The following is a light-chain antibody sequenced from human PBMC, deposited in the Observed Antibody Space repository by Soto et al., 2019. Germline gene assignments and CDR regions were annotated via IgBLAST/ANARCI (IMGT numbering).Light chain of an antibody. J-gene: IGLJ2*01. Sequence: QSVLTQPPSVSGAPGQRVTISCTGSSSNIGAGYDVQWYQQLPGTAPKLLIYGNSNRPSGVPDRFSGSKSGTSASLAITGLQAEDDADYYCQSCDNSLSGSVVFGGGTKLTVL. CDR3: QSCDNSLSGSVV. CDR1: SSNIGAGYD. CDR2: GNS. V-gene: IGLV1-40*01.